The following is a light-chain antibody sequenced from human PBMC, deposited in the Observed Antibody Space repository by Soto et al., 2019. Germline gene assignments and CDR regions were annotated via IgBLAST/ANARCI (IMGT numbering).Light chain of an antibody. CDR1: QTISSW. J-gene: IGKJ4*01. Sequence: DIQMTQSPSTLSGSLGDRVTITCRASQTISSWLAWYQQKPGKAPKLLIYAASNLQSGVPSRFSGSGSGTEFTLTISSLQPDDFATYYCQQYNSWLTFGGGTKV. CDR3: QQYNSWLT. V-gene: IGKV1-5*01. CDR2: AAS.